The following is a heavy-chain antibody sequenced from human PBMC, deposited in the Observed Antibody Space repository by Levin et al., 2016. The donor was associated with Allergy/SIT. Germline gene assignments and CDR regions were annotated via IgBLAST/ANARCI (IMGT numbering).Heavy chain of an antibody. J-gene: IGHJ4*02. CDR3: ARHRRQQDFDY. V-gene: IGHV4-39*01. D-gene: IGHD6-13*01. CDR1: GDSISSSSYY. Sequence: SETLSLTCTVSGDSISSSSYYWGWIRQPPGKGLEWIGSIYYSGSTYYNPSLKSRVTISVDTSKNQFSLKLSSVTAADTAVYYCARHRRQQDFDYWGQGTLVTVSS. CDR2: IYYSGST.